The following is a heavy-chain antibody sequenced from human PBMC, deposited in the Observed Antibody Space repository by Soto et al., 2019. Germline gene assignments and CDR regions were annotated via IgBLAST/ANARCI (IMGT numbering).Heavy chain of an antibody. D-gene: IGHD6-19*01. J-gene: IGHJ4*02. CDR3: AGWVDSSGWYAPRY. Sequence: RASVKVSCKASGGTFSSYAISWVRQAPGQGLEWMGGIIPIFGTANYAQKFQGRVTITADESTSTAYMELSSLRSEDTAVYYCAGWVDSSGWYAPRYWGQGTLVTVSS. CDR1: GGTFSSYA. CDR2: IIPIFGTA. V-gene: IGHV1-69*13.